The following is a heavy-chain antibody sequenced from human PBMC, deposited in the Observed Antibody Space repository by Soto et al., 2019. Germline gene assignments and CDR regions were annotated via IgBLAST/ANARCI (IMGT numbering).Heavy chain of an antibody. D-gene: IGHD6-19*01. CDR2: MNPNSGNT. J-gene: IGHJ4*02. V-gene: IGHV1-8*01. CDR1: GYTFTSYD. CDR3: ASERGASSPFDY. Sequence: QVQLVQSGAEVKKPGASVKVSCKASGYTFTSYDINWVRQATGQGLEWMGWMNPNSGNTGYAHKFQGRVTMTRHTSISTAYMELSSLRSEDTAVYYCASERGASSPFDYWGQGTLVTVSS.